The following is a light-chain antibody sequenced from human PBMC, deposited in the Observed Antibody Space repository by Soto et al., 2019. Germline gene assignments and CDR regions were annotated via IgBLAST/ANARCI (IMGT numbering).Light chain of an antibody. V-gene: IGKV3D-15*01. J-gene: IGKJ1*01. Sequence: EKVLKQAPGTMCLSPGGRGTLSYRAIQSVLNNYLAWFQQRPGQAPRLLIYGASTRATGIPARFSGSGSGTEFTLTISCLQSEEFADYYCPQYNNWAPWTFGQGTKVDIK. CDR2: GAS. CDR3: PQYNNWAPWT. CDR1: QSVLNN.